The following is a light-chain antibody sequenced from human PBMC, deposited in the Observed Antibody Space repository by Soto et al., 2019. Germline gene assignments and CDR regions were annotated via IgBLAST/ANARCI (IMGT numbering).Light chain of an antibody. V-gene: IGLV2-8*01. Sequence: QSALTQTPSASGSPGQSVTISCTGTSSDVGAYNYVSWYQQHPGKAPKLMIYEVSKRPSGVPDRFSGSKSGNTASLTVSGLQAEDEADYYCSSYAGSNNFFYVLGTGTKLTVL. CDR3: SSYAGSNNFFYV. CDR2: EVS. CDR1: SSDVGAYNY. J-gene: IGLJ1*01.